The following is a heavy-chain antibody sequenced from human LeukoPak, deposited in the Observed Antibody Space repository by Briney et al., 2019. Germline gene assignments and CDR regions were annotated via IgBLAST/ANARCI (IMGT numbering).Heavy chain of an antibody. V-gene: IGHV3-33*01. CDR1: GFIFNSYG. J-gene: IGHJ4*02. Sequence: PGRSLRLSCAASGFIFNSYGMHWVRQAPGKGLEWVAIIWSDGNNKYYADSVKGRFTISRDNSKNTLYLQMNSLRAEDAAVYYCARDKVYYFDYWGQGTLVTVSS. CDR3: ARDKVYYFDY. CDR2: IWSDGNNK.